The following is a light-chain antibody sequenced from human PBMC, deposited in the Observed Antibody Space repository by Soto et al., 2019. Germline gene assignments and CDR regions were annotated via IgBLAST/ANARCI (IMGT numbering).Light chain of an antibody. CDR2: DGA. V-gene: IGKV1-5*01. CDR1: QTIGTW. Sequence: DIQMTQSPSTLSASVGDRVTITCRASQTIGTWLAWYQQKPGKAPKVLIYDGAILQSGVPSSFSGSGSGTEFTLTISSLQPDDFASYHCQQYDSYPWTFGQGTKGEIK. CDR3: QQYDSYPWT. J-gene: IGKJ1*01.